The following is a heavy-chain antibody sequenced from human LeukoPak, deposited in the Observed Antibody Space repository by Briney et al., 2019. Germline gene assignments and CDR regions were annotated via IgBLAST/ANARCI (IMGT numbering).Heavy chain of an antibody. CDR1: GFTFGDFG. V-gene: IGHV3-49*03. D-gene: IGHD3-3*01. CDR3: TTTPTKYYDFWSAYNDY. J-gene: IGHJ4*02. CDR2: IRSKGHGETT. Sequence: GGSLRLSCTASGFTFGDFGLNWFRQAPGKGLEWVAFIRSKGHGETTEYAASVKGRFTISRDDSKNTLYLQMNSLKTEDTAVYYCTTTPTKYYDFWSAYNDYWGQGTLVTVSS.